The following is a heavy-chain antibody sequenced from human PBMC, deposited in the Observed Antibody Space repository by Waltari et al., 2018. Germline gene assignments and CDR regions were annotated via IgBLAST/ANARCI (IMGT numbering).Heavy chain of an antibody. D-gene: IGHD6-13*01. CDR2: IYTSGST. V-gene: IGHV4-4*07. J-gene: IGHJ6*03. CDR3: ARYAADDYYYYYMDV. Sequence: QVQLQESGPGLVKPSETLSLPCTVSGGSISSYYWSWIRPPAGKGLEWIGRIYTSGSTNYNPSLKSRVTMSVDTSKNQFSLKLSSVTAADTAVYYCARYAADDYYYYYMDVWGKGTTVTVSS. CDR1: GGSISSYY.